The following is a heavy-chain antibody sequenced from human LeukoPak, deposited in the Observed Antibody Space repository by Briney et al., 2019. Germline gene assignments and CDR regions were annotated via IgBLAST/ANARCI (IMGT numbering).Heavy chain of an antibody. D-gene: IGHD1-14*01. V-gene: IGHV3-30*03. Sequence: GGSLRLSCAASGFTFSSYGMHWVRQAPGKGLEWVAVISYDGSNKYYADSVKGRFTISRDNSKNTLYLQMNSLRAEDTAVYYSTRVEKTATTATILQKYSYYYYMDVWGKGNTVTVSS. CDR3: TRVEKTATTATILQKYSYYYYMDV. CDR2: ISYDGSNK. CDR1: GFTFSSYG. J-gene: IGHJ6*03.